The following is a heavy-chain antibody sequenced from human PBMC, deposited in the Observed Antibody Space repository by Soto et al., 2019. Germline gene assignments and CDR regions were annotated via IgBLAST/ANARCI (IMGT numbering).Heavy chain of an antibody. D-gene: IGHD2-2*01. Sequence: QVQLVQSGAEVKKPGSSVKVSCRASGGTFNNYVINWVRQAPGQGLEWMAGIIPIFGTPNYAQKFQGRVTITADKSTSTDYMELNSLRSEDTAVYYCAGRCDGTNCLAYFAYWGQGTLVTVSS. CDR3: AGRCDGTNCLAYFAY. J-gene: IGHJ4*02. CDR2: IIPIFGTP. CDR1: GGTFNNYV. V-gene: IGHV1-69*06.